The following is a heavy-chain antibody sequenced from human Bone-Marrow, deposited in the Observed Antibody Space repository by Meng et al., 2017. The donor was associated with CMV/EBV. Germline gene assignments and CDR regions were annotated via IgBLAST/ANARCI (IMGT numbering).Heavy chain of an antibody. CDR3: AQYKEDALHI. CDR2: IRYDGSNK. D-gene: IGHD1-1*01. CDR1: GFTFSSYG. Sequence: GESLKISCAASGFTFSSYGMHWVRQAPGKGLEWVAFIRYDGSNKYYADSVKGRFTISRDNSKNTLYLQMNSLRVEDTALYYCAQYKEDALHIWGQGTTVTVSS. J-gene: IGHJ3*02. V-gene: IGHV3-30*02.